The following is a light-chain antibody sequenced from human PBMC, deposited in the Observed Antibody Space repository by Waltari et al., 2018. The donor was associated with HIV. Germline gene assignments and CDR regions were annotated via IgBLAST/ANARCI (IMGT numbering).Light chain of an antibody. CDR2: GTS. CDR3: QQYNNWPPYT. J-gene: IGKJ2*01. V-gene: IGKV3D-7*01. CDR1: QSVSSTY. Sequence: IVMTQSPATLSLSRGERATLYCRASQSVSSTYLSWYQQKPGQAPRLLIYGTSTRATGSPARFSGSGSGTEFTLTISSLQSEDFAVYYCQQYNNWPPYTFGQGTKLEIK.